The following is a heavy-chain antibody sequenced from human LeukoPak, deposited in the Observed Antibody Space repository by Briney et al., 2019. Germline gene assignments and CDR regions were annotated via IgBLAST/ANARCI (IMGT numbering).Heavy chain of an antibody. D-gene: IGHD7-27*01. Sequence: QALSLTCAISGDSVSSNSAAWNWIRQSPSRGLEWLGRTYYRSKWHNDYAVSVRSQITINPDTSKNQFSLQLNSVTPEDTAVYYCAGDETGDLRFDPWGQGTLVTVSS. J-gene: IGHJ5*02. CDR3: AGDETGDLRFDP. CDR1: GDSVSSNSAA. V-gene: IGHV6-1*01. CDR2: TYYRSKWHN.